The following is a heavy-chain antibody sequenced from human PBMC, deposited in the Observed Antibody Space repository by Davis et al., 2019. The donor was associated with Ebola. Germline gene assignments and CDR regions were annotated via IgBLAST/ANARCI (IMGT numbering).Heavy chain of an antibody. Sequence: GESLKIPCKGSGYSFTTYWIGWVRQMPGKGLEWMGIIYPGDSDTRYSPSFQGQVTISADKSMSTAYLQWNSLKASDTAMYYCARRDASGYFYSDYWGQGTLVTVSS. CDR3: ARRDASGYFYSDY. CDR1: GYSFTTYW. J-gene: IGHJ4*02. V-gene: IGHV5-51*01. D-gene: IGHD3-22*01. CDR2: IYPGDSDT.